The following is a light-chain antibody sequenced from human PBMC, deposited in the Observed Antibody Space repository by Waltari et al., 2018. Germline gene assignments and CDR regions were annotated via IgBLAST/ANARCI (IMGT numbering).Light chain of an antibody. Sequence: QSVLTQPPSASGTPGQRVTISCSGGSPNIGAHDVNWYQQFPGTAPKLLIYTNDQRPSGVPDRVSGAKSGTSASLAISGLQSDDEAVYFCSGWDDNVQGVLFGGGTKLTVL. J-gene: IGLJ2*01. CDR3: SGWDDNVQGVL. CDR1: SPNIGAHD. V-gene: IGLV1-44*01. CDR2: TND.